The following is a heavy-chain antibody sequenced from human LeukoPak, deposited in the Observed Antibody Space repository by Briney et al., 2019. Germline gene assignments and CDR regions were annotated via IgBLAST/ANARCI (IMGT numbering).Heavy chain of an antibody. Sequence: ASVKVSCKASGYTFTGYYMHWVRQAPGQGLEWMGWVNPSSGGTNNAQKFQGRVTLTRDTSISTAYMELSRLRSDDTAVYYCARDWYYGDGYFDYWGQGTLVTVSS. CDR1: GYTFTGYY. CDR2: VNPSSGGT. D-gene: IGHD4-17*01. J-gene: IGHJ4*02. V-gene: IGHV1-2*02. CDR3: ARDWYYGDGYFDY.